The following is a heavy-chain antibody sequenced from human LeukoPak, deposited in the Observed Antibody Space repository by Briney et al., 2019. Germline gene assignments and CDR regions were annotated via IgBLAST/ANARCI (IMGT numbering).Heavy chain of an antibody. CDR3: ARVGVRFWEAFDI. CDR2: IYYSGST. D-gene: IGHD3-3*01. V-gene: IGHV4-61*01. CDR1: GGSVSSGSYY. Sequence: SETLSLTCTVSGGSVSSGSYYWSWIRQPPGKGLEWIGYIYYSGSTYYNPSLKSRITISVDTSKNQFSLKLSSVTAADTAVYYCARVGVRFWEAFDIWGRGTLITVSS. J-gene: IGHJ3*02.